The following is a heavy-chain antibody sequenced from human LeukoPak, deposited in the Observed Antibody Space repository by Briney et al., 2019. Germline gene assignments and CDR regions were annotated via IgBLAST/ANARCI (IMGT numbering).Heavy chain of an antibody. V-gene: IGHV3-23*01. Sequence: QSGGSLRLSCAASGFTFSSYSMMWVRQAPGKGLEWVSAISGSGGSTYYADSVKGRFTISRDNSKNTIFLQLNSLRAEDTAVYYCARSKSFAGATDYFDYWGQGTLVTVSS. D-gene: IGHD1-26*01. CDR2: ISGSGGST. J-gene: IGHJ4*02. CDR1: GFTFSSYS. CDR3: ARSKSFAGATDYFDY.